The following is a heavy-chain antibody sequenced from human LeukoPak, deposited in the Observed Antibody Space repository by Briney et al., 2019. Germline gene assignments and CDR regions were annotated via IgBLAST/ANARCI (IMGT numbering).Heavy chain of an antibody. D-gene: IGHD3-10*01. J-gene: IGHJ4*02. CDR3: ARVIGIRGAPFDY. Sequence: ASVTVSCKASGYTFTGYYMHWVRQAPGQGLEWVGWINPNSGGTNYAQKFQGRVTMTRDTSISTAYMELSRLRSNDTAVYYCARVIGIRGAPFDYWGQGTLVTVSS. V-gene: IGHV1-2*02. CDR2: INPNSGGT. CDR1: GYTFTGYY.